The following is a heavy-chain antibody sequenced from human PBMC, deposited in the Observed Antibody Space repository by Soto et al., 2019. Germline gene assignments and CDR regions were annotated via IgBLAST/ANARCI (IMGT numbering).Heavy chain of an antibody. CDR1: GFSLSTSGMC. V-gene: IGHV2-5*08. D-gene: IGHD3-16*01. Sequence: SGPTLVNPTRTLTLTCTFSGFSLSTSGMCVSWIRQPPGKALEWLAVIYWKDDKRYSPSLKNRLTITKDTSKNLVVLTMTNMDPVDTATYYCAHTRRGLGELFHNWFDPWGQGTLVTVSS. CDR3: AHTRRGLGELFHNWFDP. J-gene: IGHJ5*02. CDR2: IYWKDDK.